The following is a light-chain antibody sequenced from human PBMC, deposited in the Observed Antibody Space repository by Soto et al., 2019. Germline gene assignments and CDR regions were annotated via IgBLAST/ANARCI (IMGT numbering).Light chain of an antibody. V-gene: IGKV1-9*01. CDR2: AAS. J-gene: IGKJ2*01. Sequence: IQLTQSPSSLSASVGDRVTITCRASQGIRDYLAWYQQKPGNAPKLLIYAASTLQSGVPSRFSGSGSGTDFTLTISCLQSEDFATYYCQQYYSYPRTFGQGTKLEIK. CDR1: QGIRDY. CDR3: QQYYSYPRT.